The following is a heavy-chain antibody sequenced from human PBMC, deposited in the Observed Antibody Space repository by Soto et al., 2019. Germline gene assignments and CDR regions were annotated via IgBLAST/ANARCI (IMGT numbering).Heavy chain of an antibody. V-gene: IGHV4-39*01. J-gene: IGHJ4*02. D-gene: IGHD1-26*01. CDR2: IYYSGST. CDR3: ARPSGSYLYYFDY. Sequence: SETLSLTCTVSGGSISSGGYYWSWIRQHPGKGLEWIGCIYYSGSTYYNPSLKSRVTISVDTSKNQFSLKLSSVTTADTAVYYCARPSGSYLYYFDYWGQGTLVTVSS. CDR1: GGSISSGGYY.